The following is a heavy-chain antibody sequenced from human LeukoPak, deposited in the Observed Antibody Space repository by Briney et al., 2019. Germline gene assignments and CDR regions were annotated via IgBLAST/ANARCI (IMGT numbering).Heavy chain of an antibody. V-gene: IGHV3-30*02. D-gene: IGHD3-10*01. CDR2: IRYDGSNK. CDR1: GFTFSSYG. Sequence: GGSLRLSCAASGFTFSSYGMHWVRQAPGKGLEWVAFIRYDGSNKYYADSVKGRFTISRDNSKNTLYLQMNSLRAEDTAVYYCAKDQGYYYGSGTGFDYWGQGTLVTVSS. J-gene: IGHJ4*02. CDR3: AKDQGYYYGSGTGFDY.